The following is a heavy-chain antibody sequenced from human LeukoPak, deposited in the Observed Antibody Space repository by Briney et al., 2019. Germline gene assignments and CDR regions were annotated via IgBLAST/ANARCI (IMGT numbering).Heavy chain of an antibody. J-gene: IGHJ2*01. Sequence: SETLSLTCTVSGDSISSNYWSWIRPPPGKGLEWLGYIYDSGSTKYNPSLRSRVTISVDTSKNLFSLKLPSVTAADTAVYYCARLPIAYDSSGFYYVNWYFDLWGRGTLVTVSS. CDR2: IYDSGST. V-gene: IGHV4-59*01. CDR1: GDSISSNY. D-gene: IGHD3-22*01. CDR3: ARLPIAYDSSGFYYVNWYFDL.